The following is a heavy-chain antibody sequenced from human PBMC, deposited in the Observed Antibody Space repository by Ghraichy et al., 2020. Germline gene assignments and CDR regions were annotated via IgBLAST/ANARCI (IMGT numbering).Heavy chain of an antibody. D-gene: IGHD3-3*01. CDR3: AKDRDFRSGYNLDV. CDR1: GYTFTGYY. V-gene: IGHV1-2*06. Sequence: ASVKVSCKASGYTFTGYYIHWVRQAPGQGHEWVGRINPGTGGTNYAQKFQGRVTMTRDTSISTTYMELNRLNSDDTAVYYCAKDRDFRSGYNLDVWGKGTTVTVSS. CDR2: INPGTGGT. J-gene: IGHJ6*03.